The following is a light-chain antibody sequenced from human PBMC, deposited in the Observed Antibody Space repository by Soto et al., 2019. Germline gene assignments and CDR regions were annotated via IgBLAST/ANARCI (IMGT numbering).Light chain of an antibody. Sequence: QSVLTQPRSVSGSPGQSVTISCTGTSSDVGGYNYVSWYQQHPGKAPKLMIYDVNKRPSGVPDRFSGAKSGNTASLTVSGLQAEDEADYYCCSYAGNDNYVFGTGTKVTVL. V-gene: IGLV2-11*01. CDR1: SSDVGGYNY. J-gene: IGLJ1*01. CDR3: CSYAGNDNYV. CDR2: DVN.